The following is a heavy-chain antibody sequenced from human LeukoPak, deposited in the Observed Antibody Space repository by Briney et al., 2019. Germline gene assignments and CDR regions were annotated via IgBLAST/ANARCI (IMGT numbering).Heavy chain of an antibody. CDR1: GFTVSRNY. V-gene: IGHV3-66*04. Sequence: GGSLRLSCAASGFTVSRNYMSWVRQAPGQGLDWVSVIYTGGRTYYADSLKDRLTISRDISKNTLYPQMNRLRDEDTSVHECARPVSTDVGKLYAYWGQGTLVTVSS. J-gene: IGHJ4*02. CDR2: IYTGGRT. CDR3: ARPVSTDVGKLYAY. D-gene: IGHD4-23*01.